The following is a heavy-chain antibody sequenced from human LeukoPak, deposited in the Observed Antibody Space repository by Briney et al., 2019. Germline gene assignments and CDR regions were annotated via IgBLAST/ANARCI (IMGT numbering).Heavy chain of an antibody. J-gene: IGHJ5*01. CDR2: ISGSGAAT. V-gene: IGHV3-23*01. CDR3: ARDWYDC. CDR1: GFVFSNYA. Sequence: GGSLRLSCAASGFVFSNYAMTWVRQAPGKGLEWVSSISGSGAATYYADSVKGRFIISRDNSKNSVFLQMNRLRGEDTAVYYCARDWYDCWGQGTQVTVSS.